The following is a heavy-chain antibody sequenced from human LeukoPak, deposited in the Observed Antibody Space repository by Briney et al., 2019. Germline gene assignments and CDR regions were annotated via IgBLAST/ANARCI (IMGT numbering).Heavy chain of an antibody. CDR1: GFTFSSYA. J-gene: IGHJ4*02. Sequence: GGSLRLSCAASGFTFSSYAMSWVRQAPGKGLEWVSAISGSGGSTYYADSVKGRFTISRDNSKNTLYLQMNSLRAEDTAVYYCAKDPYDFWSGYSLDYWGQGTLVTVSS. D-gene: IGHD3-3*01. V-gene: IGHV3-23*01. CDR3: AKDPYDFWSGYSLDY. CDR2: ISGSGGST.